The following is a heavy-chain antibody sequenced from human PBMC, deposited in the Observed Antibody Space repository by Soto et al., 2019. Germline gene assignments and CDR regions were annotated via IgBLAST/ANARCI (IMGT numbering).Heavy chain of an antibody. V-gene: IGHV4-39*01. CDR3: AGHDATSGSDSEYFQH. D-gene: IGHD1-26*01. CDR2: IDYSGTT. J-gene: IGHJ1*01. CDR1: GGSISSSTYF. Sequence: QLQLQESGPGLVKASETLSLTCTVSGGSISSSTYFWGWIRQPPGKGLEWIGSIDYSGTTYYNTSHRTGAIIAVAASKKHFSLMLPSVTAADKAVYYCAGHDATSGSDSEYFQHWGQGTLVTVSS.